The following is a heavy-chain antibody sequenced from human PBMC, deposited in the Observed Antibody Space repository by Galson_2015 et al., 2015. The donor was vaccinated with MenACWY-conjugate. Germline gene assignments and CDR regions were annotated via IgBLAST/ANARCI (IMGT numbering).Heavy chain of an antibody. D-gene: IGHD2-8*01. V-gene: IGHV3-23*01. CDR2: ISANGSGT. CDR1: GFTFSTYA. J-gene: IGHJ4*02. Sequence: SLRLSCAASGFTFSTYAMIWVRQASGKGLEWVSAISANGSGTYYADSVKGRFTISRDNSKNTLYLQMNSLRVEDTAIYYCAKLVFSATANWGQGTLATVSS. CDR3: AKLVFSATAN.